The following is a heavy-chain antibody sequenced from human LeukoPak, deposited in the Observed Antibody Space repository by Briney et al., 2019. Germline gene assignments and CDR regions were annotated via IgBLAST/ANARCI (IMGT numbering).Heavy chain of an antibody. CDR2: IYYSGST. J-gene: IGHJ4*02. D-gene: IGHD6-6*01. V-gene: IGHV4-30-4*08. Sequence: SQTLSLTCTVSGGSISSGDYYWSWIRQPPGKGLEWIGYIYYSGSTYYNPSLKSRVTISVDTSKNQFSLKLSSVTAADTAVYYCARCRIAAGLSFDYWGQGTLVTVSS. CDR1: GGSISSGDYY. CDR3: ARCRIAAGLSFDY.